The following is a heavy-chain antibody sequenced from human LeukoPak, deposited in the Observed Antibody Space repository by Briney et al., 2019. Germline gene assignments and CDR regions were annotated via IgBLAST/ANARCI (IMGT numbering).Heavy chain of an antibody. V-gene: IGHV1-2*02. CDR2: INPNSGGT. D-gene: IGHD2-2*01. J-gene: IGHJ4*02. CDR3: ARVLPIVVVDANFDY. Sequence: GASVKVSCKASGYTFTGYYMHWVRQAPGQGLEWMGWINPNSGGTNYAQKLQGRVTMTTDTSTSTAYMELRSLRSDDTAVYYCARVLPIVVVDANFDYWGQGTLVTVSS. CDR1: GYTFTGYY.